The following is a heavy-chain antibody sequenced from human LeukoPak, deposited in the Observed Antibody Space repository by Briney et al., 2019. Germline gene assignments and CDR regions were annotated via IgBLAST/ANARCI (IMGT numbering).Heavy chain of an antibody. J-gene: IGHJ3*02. CDR1: GFAFRKYS. V-gene: IGHV3-64*01. CDR3: AIEDRDRDSFDI. CDR2: ISRDGGTA. Sequence: GGSLRLSCAASGFAFRKYSIHWVRQAPGKGLEYVSGISRDGGTADYANSVKGRFTISRDNSKNTLYLQMGMLRAEEMAVYYGAIEDRDRDSFDIWGQGTMVTVSS. D-gene: IGHD5-24*01.